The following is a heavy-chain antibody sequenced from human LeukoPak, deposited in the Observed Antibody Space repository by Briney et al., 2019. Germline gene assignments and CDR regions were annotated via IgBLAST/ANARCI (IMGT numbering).Heavy chain of an antibody. CDR3: ARYLVVAYFDY. D-gene: IGHD2-15*01. J-gene: IGHJ4*02. Sequence: GGSLRLSFAAPGSTFVGYAINWVRQPQGRGRGWVSSISSSSSYIYYADSVKGRFTISRDNAKNSLYLQMNSLRAEDTAVYYCARYLVVAYFDYWGQGTLVTVSS. CDR2: ISSSSSYI. V-gene: IGHV3-21*01. CDR1: GSTFVGYA.